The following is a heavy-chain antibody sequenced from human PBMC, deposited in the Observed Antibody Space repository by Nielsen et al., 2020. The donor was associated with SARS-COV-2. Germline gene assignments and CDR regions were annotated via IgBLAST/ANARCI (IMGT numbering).Heavy chain of an antibody. J-gene: IGHJ4*02. Sequence: GESLKIYCAASGFNFDDYGMSWVRQAPGKGMEWVSGINWNGGSTGYADSVKGRFTISRENAKNSLYLQMNSLRAEDTALYYCAKDHHYYDSSRVGYWVQGTLVTVSS. CDR3: AKDHHYYDSSRVGY. CDR1: GFNFDDYG. CDR2: INWNGGST. V-gene: IGHV3-20*04. D-gene: IGHD3-22*01.